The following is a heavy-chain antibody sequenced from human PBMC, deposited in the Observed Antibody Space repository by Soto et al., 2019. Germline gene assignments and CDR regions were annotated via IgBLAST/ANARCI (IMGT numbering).Heavy chain of an antibody. V-gene: IGHV1-69*13. CDR1: GGTFSSYA. J-gene: IGHJ6*02. Sequence: SVKVSCKASGGTFSSYAISWVRQAPGQGLEWMGGIIPIFGTANYAQKFQGRVTITADESTSTAYMELSSLRSEDTAVYYCARVPSDYYESSGYYYPDYYYFGMDVWGQGTAVTVSS. CDR2: IIPIFGTA. CDR3: ARVPSDYYESSGYYYPDYYYFGMDV. D-gene: IGHD3-22*01.